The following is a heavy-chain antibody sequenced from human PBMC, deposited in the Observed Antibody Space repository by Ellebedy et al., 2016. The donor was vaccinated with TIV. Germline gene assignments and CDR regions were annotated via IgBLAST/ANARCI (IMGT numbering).Heavy chain of an antibody. J-gene: IGHJ4*02. D-gene: IGHD3-10*01. Sequence: GGSLRLXXAASGFTFDDYAMHWVRQAPGKGLEWVSGISWNSGSIGYADSVKGRFTISRDNAKNSLYLQMNSLRPEDTALYYCAKEISGDYYSGLEYWGQGTLVTVSS. CDR2: ISWNSGSI. CDR1: GFTFDDYA. CDR3: AKEISGDYYSGLEY. V-gene: IGHV3-9*01.